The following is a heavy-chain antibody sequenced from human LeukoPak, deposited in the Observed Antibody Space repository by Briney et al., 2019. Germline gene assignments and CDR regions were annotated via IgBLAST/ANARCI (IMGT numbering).Heavy chain of an antibody. CDR3: ARDIGIAAAGTLDY. CDR2: IWYDGSNK. CDR1: GFTFSTYG. J-gene: IGHJ4*02. D-gene: IGHD6-13*01. V-gene: IGHV3-33*01. Sequence: GGSPRLSCAASGFTFSTYGMHWVRQAPGKGLEWVAVIWYDGSNKYYADSVKGRFTISRDNSKNTLYLQMNSLRAEDTAVYYCARDIGIAAAGTLDYWGQGTLVTVSS.